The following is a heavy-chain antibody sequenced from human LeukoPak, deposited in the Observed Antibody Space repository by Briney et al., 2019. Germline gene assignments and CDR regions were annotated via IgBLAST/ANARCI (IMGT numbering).Heavy chain of an antibody. CDR1: GFPVSSNY. CDR3: ARAGDYGSGSSKVFY. J-gene: IGHJ4*02. Sequence: PGGAPGLSCAASGFPVSSNYMSRVRPAPGKGLGWVSVIYSGGSTYYADSVKGRFTISRDNSKNTLYLQINSLRAEDAAVYYCARAGDYGSGSSKVFYWGQGTLVTVSS. CDR2: IYSGGST. V-gene: IGHV3-53*01. D-gene: IGHD3-10*01.